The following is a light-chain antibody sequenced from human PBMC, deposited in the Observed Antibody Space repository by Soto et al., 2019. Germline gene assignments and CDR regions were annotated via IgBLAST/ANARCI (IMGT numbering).Light chain of an antibody. J-gene: IGKJ4*02. Sequence: DIKITQSVFNLSVSMREPVTIPRRASQGITSWVAWYQQKPGKAPKLLIYAASTLRSGVPSRFSGSGSGTEFTLTISRLPPDDSATYLCQQYNLHCTFGEGTKVDIK. V-gene: IGKV1-12*01. CDR2: AAS. CDR3: QQYNLHCT. CDR1: QGITSW.